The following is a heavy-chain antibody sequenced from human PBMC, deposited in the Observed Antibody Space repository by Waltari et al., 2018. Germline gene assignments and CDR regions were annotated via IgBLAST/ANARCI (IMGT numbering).Heavy chain of an antibody. CDR1: GFTFDDYA. Sequence: EVQLVESGGVVVQPGGSLRLSCAASGFTFDDYAMHWVRQAPGKGLEWVSLISWDGGSTYYADSVKGRFTISRDNSKNSLYLQMNSLRAEDTALYYCARGLWFEYYFDYWGQGTLVTVSS. CDR3: ARGLWFEYYFDY. V-gene: IGHV3-43D*03. J-gene: IGHJ4*02. D-gene: IGHD3-10*01. CDR2: ISWDGGST.